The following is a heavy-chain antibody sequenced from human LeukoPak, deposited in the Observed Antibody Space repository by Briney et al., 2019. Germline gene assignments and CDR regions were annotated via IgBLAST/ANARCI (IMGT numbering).Heavy chain of an antibody. CDR3: AREDDVLADNAFDI. V-gene: IGHV4-39*07. D-gene: IGHD3-9*01. J-gene: IGHJ3*02. Sequence: SETLSLTCAVSGGPISSRSCYWGWIRQPPGKGLEWIGSIYYTGSTYHNPSFKSRVTMSVDTSMNQFSLNLNSVTAADTAVYYCAREDDVLADNAFDIWGQGTMVTVSS. CDR1: GGPISSRSCY. CDR2: IYYTGST.